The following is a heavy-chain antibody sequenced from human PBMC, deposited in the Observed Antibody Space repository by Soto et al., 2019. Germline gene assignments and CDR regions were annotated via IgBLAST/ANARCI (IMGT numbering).Heavy chain of an antibody. CDR3: ALRSMAVVPEY. J-gene: IGHJ4*02. D-gene: IGHD3-22*01. Sequence: LSLTCTVSCDSISAYSWSWVRQPPGKGLEWIGNIHYNGNTNYNPSLKSRVTLSVDTSTNQCSLTLSSMTAADTAVYYCALRSMAVVPEYWGQGTLVTVSS. V-gene: IGHV4-59*01. CDR2: IHYNGNT. CDR1: CDSISAYS.